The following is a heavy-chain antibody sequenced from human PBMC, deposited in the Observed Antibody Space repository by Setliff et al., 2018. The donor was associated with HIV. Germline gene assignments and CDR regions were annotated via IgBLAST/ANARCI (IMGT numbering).Heavy chain of an antibody. CDR2: NPNSGNT. Sequence: ASVKVSCKVSGYTFPDYYMQWVRQAPGKGLEWMNPNSGNTGYAQKFQGRVTMTRNTSISTAYMELSSLRSEDTAVYYCARTIFGGGFYWGQGTLVTVSS. D-gene: IGHD3-16*01. V-gene: IGHV1-8*02. CDR1: GYTFPDYY. CDR3: ARTIFGGGFY. J-gene: IGHJ4*02.